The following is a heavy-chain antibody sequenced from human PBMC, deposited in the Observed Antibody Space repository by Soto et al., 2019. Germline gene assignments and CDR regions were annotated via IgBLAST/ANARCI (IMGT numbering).Heavy chain of an antibody. CDR1: GYSFTSYW. V-gene: IGHV5-10-1*01. CDR2: IDPSDSYT. CDR3: ARHLVGSTRGNFDY. Sequence: GESLKISCKGSGYSFTSYWLSWVRQMPGKGLEWMGRIDPSDSYTNYSPSFQGHVTISADKSISTAYLQWSSLKASDTAMYFCARHLVGSTRGNFDYWGQGTLVTVCS. J-gene: IGHJ4*01. D-gene: IGHD2-2*01.